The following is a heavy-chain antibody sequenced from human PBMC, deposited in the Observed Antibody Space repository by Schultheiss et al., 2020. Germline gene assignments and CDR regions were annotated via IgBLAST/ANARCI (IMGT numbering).Heavy chain of an antibody. V-gene: IGHV3-30*12. Sequence: GGSLRLSCAASGFTFTSYGMHWVRQVPGKGLEWVAVISYDGSNKYYADSVKGRFTISRDNAKNSLYLQMNSLRAEDTAVYYCARDARARDYYGFDVWGQGTTVTVSS. CDR1: GFTFTSYG. J-gene: IGHJ6*02. CDR2: ISYDGSNK. CDR3: ARDARARDYYGFDV.